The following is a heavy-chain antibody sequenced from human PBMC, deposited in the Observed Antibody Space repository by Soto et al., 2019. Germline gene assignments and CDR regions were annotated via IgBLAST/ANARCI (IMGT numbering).Heavy chain of an antibody. CDR3: GRQLYYHYYMDV. V-gene: IGHV4-59*08. Sequence: PSETLSLTCTVSGGSISSYYWSWIRQPPGKGLEWIGYIYYSGSTNYNPSLKSRVTISVDTSKNQFSLKLSSVTAADTAVYYCGRQLYYHYYMDVWGKGTTVTVSS. CDR2: IYYSGST. J-gene: IGHJ6*03. CDR1: GGSISSYY.